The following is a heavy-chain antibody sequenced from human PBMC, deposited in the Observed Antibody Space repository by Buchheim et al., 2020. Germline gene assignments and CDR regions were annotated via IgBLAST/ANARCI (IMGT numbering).Heavy chain of an antibody. D-gene: IGHD3-10*01. CDR3: ARDSKGEYGSGRYYLWYYGMDV. CDR1: GFTFSSYS. J-gene: IGHJ6*02. Sequence: EVQLVESGGGLVQPGGSLRLSCAASGFTFSSYSMNWVRQAPGKGLEWVSYISSSSSTIYYADSVKGRFTISRDNAKNSLYLQMNSLRAEDTAVYYCARDSKGEYGSGRYYLWYYGMDVWGQGTT. CDR2: ISSSSSTI. V-gene: IGHV3-48*01.